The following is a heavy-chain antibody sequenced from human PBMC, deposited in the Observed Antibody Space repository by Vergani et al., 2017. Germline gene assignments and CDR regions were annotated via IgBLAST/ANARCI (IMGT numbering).Heavy chain of an antibody. J-gene: IGHJ4*02. V-gene: IGHV5-51*01. CDR2: IYPADSDT. Sequence: EVELVQSGPEMRKPGESLKISCKGSEYSFGNYWNGWVRQMPGKGLEWMGIIYPADSDTRYSPSFQGQVTIPADKSISTAFLQWDSLKASDTALYYCARHTTYTDSWGQGTLVTVSS. CDR3: ARHTTYTDS. CDR1: EYSFGNYW. D-gene: IGHD1-1*01.